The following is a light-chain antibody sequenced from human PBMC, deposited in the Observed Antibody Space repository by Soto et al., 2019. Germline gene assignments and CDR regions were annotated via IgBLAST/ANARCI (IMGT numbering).Light chain of an antibody. Sequence: QSVLTQPPSVSAAPGQKVTISCSGSSSNIENNYVSSYQQLPGTAPKLLIYDNNKRPSGIPDRFSGSKSGTSATLGITGLQTGDEADYHCGTWDSSLSAHVFGTGTKVTVL. CDR2: DNN. V-gene: IGLV1-51*01. J-gene: IGLJ1*01. CDR3: GTWDSSLSAHV. CDR1: SSNIENNY.